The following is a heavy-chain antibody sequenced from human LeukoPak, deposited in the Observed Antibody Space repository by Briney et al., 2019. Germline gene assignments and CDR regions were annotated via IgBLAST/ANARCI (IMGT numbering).Heavy chain of an antibody. CDR2: ISSNGCST. D-gene: IGHD6-19*01. V-gene: IGHV3-64*01. CDR1: GFTFSSYA. Sequence: GGSLRLSCAASGFTFSSYAMHWVRQAPGKGREYVSAISSNGCSTYYANSVRGRFTISRDNSKNTLYLQMGSLRAEDMAVYYCARTKYSIAVAGPFDYWGQGTLVTVSS. CDR3: ARTKYSIAVAGPFDY. J-gene: IGHJ4*02.